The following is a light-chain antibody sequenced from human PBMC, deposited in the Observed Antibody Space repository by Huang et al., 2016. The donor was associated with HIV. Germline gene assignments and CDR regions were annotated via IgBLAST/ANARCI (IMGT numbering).Light chain of an antibody. J-gene: IGKJ4*01. CDR3: QQSYTSPRAS. CDR2: GAS. CDR1: QNIIRF. V-gene: IGKV1-39*01. Sequence: IQMAQSPPSLSASVGDRVTISCRASQNIIRFLNLYQQKPGKAPKVLIYGASSLQTEVPARFSGSGSGTDFTLTISNVQPEDVGIYYCQQSYTSPRASFGGGTRLDLK.